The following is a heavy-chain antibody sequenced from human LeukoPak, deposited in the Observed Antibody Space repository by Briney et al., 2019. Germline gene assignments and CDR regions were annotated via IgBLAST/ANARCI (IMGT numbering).Heavy chain of an antibody. Sequence: GGSLRLSCAASGFTFSSYWMNWARQAPGKGLEWVASINHNGNVNYYVDSVKGRFTISRDNAKNSLYLQMSNLRAEDTAVYFCARDKDGYYYFDYWGQGTLVTVSS. CDR1: GFTFSSYW. CDR2: INHNGNVN. CDR3: ARDKDGYYYFDY. V-gene: IGHV3-7*03. D-gene: IGHD5-24*01. J-gene: IGHJ4*02.